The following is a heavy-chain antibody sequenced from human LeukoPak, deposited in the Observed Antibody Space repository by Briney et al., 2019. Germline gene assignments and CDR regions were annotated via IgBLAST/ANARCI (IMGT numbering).Heavy chain of an antibody. Sequence: SETLSLTCTVSGGSISSGNYYWSWIRQPPGKGLEWLGYIYHSGSTFYNPSLESRLTIPIDRSKNRFSLKLTSVTAADTAVYYCATNYGGAYYFDYWGQGTLVTVSS. V-gene: IGHV4-30-2*01. CDR3: ATNYGGAYYFDY. CDR1: GGSISSGNYY. J-gene: IGHJ4*02. D-gene: IGHD3-16*01. CDR2: IYHSGST.